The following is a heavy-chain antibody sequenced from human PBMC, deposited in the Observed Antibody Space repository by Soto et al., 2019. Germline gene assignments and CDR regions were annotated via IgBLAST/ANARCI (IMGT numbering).Heavy chain of an antibody. V-gene: IGHV3-30-3*01. CDR3: ARQGGYCSGGSCVYGMDV. CDR2: ISYDGSNK. J-gene: IGHJ6*02. Sequence: PGGSLRLSCAASGFTFSSYAMHWVRQAPGKGLEWVAVISYDGSNKYYADSVKGRFTISRDNSKNTLYLQMNSLRAEDTAVYYCARQGGYCSGGSCVYGMDVWGQGTTVTVSS. D-gene: IGHD2-15*01. CDR1: GFTFSSYA.